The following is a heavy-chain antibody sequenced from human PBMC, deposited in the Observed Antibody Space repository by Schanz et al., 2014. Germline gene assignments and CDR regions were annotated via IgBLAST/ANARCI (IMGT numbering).Heavy chain of an antibody. Sequence: DVQLLESGGGLIQPGGSLRLSCAASGFTLSNSDMHWVRQGTGKGLEWVSTIGYLGDTYYPDSVKGRFTVSRDSGQNSLYLQMNSLRAGDTAVYYCARGTDWNLHYWGQGTLVTVSS. J-gene: IGHJ4*02. V-gene: IGHV3-13*01. CDR2: IGYLGDT. CDR1: GFTLSNSD. CDR3: ARGTDWNLHY. D-gene: IGHD1-1*01.